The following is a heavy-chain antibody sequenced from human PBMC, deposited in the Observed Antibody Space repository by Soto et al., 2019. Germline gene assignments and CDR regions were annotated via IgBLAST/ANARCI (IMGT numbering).Heavy chain of an antibody. CDR1: GFKFSSYA. V-gene: IGHV3-23*01. J-gene: IGHJ6*02. D-gene: IGHD6-13*01. CDR3: AKNRDTSSSPYDYYYYGMDV. Sequence: GGSLRLSCAASGFKFSSYAISWVRQAPGKGLEWVSAISVDGGSTYYADSVKGRFTISRDNSKNTLYVQMKNLRAEDTALYYCAKNRDTSSSPYDYYYYGMDVWGQGTTVTVSS. CDR2: ISVDGGST.